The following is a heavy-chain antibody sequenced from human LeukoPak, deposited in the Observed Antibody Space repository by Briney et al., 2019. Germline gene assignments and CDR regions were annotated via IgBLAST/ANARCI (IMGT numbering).Heavy chain of an antibody. CDR1: GYTFTGYY. CDR2: INPNSGGT. J-gene: IGHJ4*02. CDR3: ARDPPDIVVVPAAMQDDY. V-gene: IGHV1-2*02. D-gene: IGHD2-2*01. Sequence: ASVKVSCKASGYTFTGYYMHWVRQAPGQGLEWMGWINPNSGGTNYAQKFQGRVTMTRDTSISTAYMELSRPRSDDTAVYYCARDPPDIVVVPAAMQDDYWGQGTLVTVSS.